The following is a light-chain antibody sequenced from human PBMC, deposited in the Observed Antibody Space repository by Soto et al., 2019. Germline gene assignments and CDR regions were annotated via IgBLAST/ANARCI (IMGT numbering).Light chain of an antibody. CDR1: TGALTSVHF. Sequence: QAVVTHAPSLTVSPGGTVTLTCCSSTGALTSVHFPYWFQQKPGQAPSALIFDTSNKHSWTPARFSDTLLGGKAALTLSGAQPEDEADYYCLLYYDTIRIFGGGTKVTVL. CDR3: LLYYDTIRI. V-gene: IGLV7-46*01. CDR2: DTS. J-gene: IGLJ2*01.